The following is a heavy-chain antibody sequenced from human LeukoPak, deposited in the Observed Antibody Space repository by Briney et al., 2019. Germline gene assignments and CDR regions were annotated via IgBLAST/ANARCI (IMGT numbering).Heavy chain of an antibody. J-gene: IGHJ4*02. CDR1: GGSFSGYY. Sequence: PSETLSLTCAVFGGSFSGYYWNWIRQPPGKGLEWIGQINPSRNTNYNPSLKSRVTISVDTSKKRFSLKLSSVTAADTAVYYCATSPSRSGWYPVDYWGQGTLVTVSS. D-gene: IGHD6-19*01. V-gene: IGHV4-34*01. CDR3: ATSPSRSGWYPVDY. CDR2: INPSRNT.